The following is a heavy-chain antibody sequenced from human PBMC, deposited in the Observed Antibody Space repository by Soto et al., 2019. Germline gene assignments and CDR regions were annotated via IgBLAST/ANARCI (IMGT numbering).Heavy chain of an antibody. CDR3: ARDITDYDFAS. D-gene: IGHD4-17*01. CDR2: ISSSSSYI. J-gene: IGHJ4*02. Sequence: LRLSCAASGFTFSSYRMNWVRQAPGKGLEWVSSISSSSSYIYYADSVKGRFTISRDNAKNSLYLQMNSLRAEDTAVYYCARDITDYDFASWGQGTLVTVSS. CDR1: GFTFSSYR. V-gene: IGHV3-21*01.